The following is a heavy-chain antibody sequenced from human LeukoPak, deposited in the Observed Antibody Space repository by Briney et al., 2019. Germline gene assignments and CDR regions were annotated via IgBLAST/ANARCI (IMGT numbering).Heavy chain of an antibody. D-gene: IGHD2-15*01. CDR1: GFTFSSYA. CDR2: IKEDGSET. V-gene: IGHV3-7*01. CDR3: AGDVRDSWDYYYYGMDV. Sequence: GGSLRLSCAASGFTFSSYAMSWVRQAPGRGLEWVANIKEDGSETYYLDSVKGRFTISRDNAKNTLYLQMNSLRAEDTAVYYCAGDVRDSWDYYYYGMDVWGQGTTVTVSS. J-gene: IGHJ6*02.